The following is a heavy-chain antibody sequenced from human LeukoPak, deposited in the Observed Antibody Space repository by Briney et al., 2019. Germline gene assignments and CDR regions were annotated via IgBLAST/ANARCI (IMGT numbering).Heavy chain of an antibody. Sequence: ASVKVSCKSSGYTFTSYYMHWVRQAPGQGLEWMGLLNPIGGSTSYAQKFQGRVTMTRDTSTNTVYMELSSLRSEDTALYYCARGRWPGGGDWSVDYWGQGTLVTVFS. J-gene: IGHJ4*02. D-gene: IGHD2-21*02. CDR3: ARGRWPGGGDWSVDY. CDR1: GYTFTSYY. V-gene: IGHV1-46*01. CDR2: LNPIGGST.